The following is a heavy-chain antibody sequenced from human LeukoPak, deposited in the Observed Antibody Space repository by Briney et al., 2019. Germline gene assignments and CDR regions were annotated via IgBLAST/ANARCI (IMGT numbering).Heavy chain of an antibody. CDR3: ARGKDWEYYDFWSGYYGS. CDR2: INHSGST. CDR1: GGSFSGYY. J-gene: IGHJ4*02. Sequence: SETLSLTCAVYGGSFSGYYWSWIRQPPGKGLEGIGEINHSGSTNYNPSLKSRVTISVDTSKNQFSLKLSSVTAADTAVYYCARGKDWEYYDFWSGYYGSWGQGTLVTVSS. V-gene: IGHV4-34*01. D-gene: IGHD3-3*01.